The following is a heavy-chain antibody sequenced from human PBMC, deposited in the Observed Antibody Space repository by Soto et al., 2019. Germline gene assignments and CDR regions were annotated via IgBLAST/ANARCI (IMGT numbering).Heavy chain of an antibody. D-gene: IGHD3-3*01. Sequence: EVQLLESGGGLVQPGGSLRLSCAASGFTFSSYAMSWVRQAPGKGLEWVSAISGSGGSTYYADSVKGRFTISRDNSKNTLYLQMNSLRAEDPAVYYCAKNRETYDFWSGYYTRGSALDYWGQGTLVTVSS. CDR2: ISGSGGST. V-gene: IGHV3-23*01. CDR3: AKNRETYDFWSGYYTRGSALDY. CDR1: GFTFSSYA. J-gene: IGHJ4*02.